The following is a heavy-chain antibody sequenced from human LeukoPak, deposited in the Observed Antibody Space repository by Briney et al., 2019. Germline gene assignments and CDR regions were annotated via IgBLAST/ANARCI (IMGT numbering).Heavy chain of an antibody. V-gene: IGHV1-2*02. CDR2: INPNSGGT. CDR1: GYTCTDYY. Sequence: ASVKVSCKAYGYTCTDYYKHWGRQAPGQGLEWMGWINPNSGGTNYAQKFQGRVTMTRDTSISTAYMELSRLRSDDTAVYYCAREGPIVGATHLVDYWGQGTLVTVSS. D-gene: IGHD1-26*01. CDR3: AREGPIVGATHLVDY. J-gene: IGHJ4*02.